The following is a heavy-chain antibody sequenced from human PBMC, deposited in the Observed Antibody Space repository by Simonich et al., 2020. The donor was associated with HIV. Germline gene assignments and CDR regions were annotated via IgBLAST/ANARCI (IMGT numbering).Heavy chain of an antibody. D-gene: IGHD7-27*01. J-gene: IGHJ4*02. CDR3: ASVRFELGGSDFDY. V-gene: IGHV4-34*01. Sequence: QALLKQWGTGLLKPSEPLSLTCAVYAGSFSGHYWSGIRQPPGKGLEWIGEINHGGRPKYNPSLKRRVTISVDTSKNQFSLKLSSVTAADTAVYYCASVRFELGGSDFDYWGQGTLVTVSS. CDR1: AGSFSGHY. CDR2: INHGGRP.